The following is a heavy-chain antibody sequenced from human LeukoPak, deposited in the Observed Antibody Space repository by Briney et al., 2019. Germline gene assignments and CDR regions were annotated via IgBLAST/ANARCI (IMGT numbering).Heavy chain of an antibody. CDR2: ISGSGGST. J-gene: IGHJ4*02. V-gene: IGHV3-23*01. CDR3: AKAFEGSGYYGFEY. Sequence: GGSLRLSCAASGFTFSSYAMSWVRQAPGKGLEWVSAISGSGGSTYYAESVKGRFTISRDNSKNTLYLRMNSLRVEHTAVYYCAKAFEGSGYYGFEYWGQGTLVTVSS. CDR1: GFTFSSYA. D-gene: IGHD3-3*01.